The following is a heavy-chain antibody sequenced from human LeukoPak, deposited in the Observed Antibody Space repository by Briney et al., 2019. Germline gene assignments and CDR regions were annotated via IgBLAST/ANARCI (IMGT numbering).Heavy chain of an antibody. CDR3: AKGSASRVSSWYPFYFDY. CDR2: ISGSGGST. V-gene: IGHV3-23*01. Sequence: GGSLRLSCAASGFTFSSYAMSWVRQAPGKGLEWVSAISGSGGSTYYADSVKGRFTISRDNSKNTLYLQMNSLRAEDTAVYYCAKGSASRVSSWYPFYFDYWGQGTLVTVSS. D-gene: IGHD6-13*01. J-gene: IGHJ4*02. CDR1: GFTFSSYA.